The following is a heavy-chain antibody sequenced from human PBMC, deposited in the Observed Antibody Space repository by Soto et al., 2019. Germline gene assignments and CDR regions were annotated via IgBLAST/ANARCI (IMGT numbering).Heavy chain of an antibody. V-gene: IGHV1-2*04. CDR2: INPNSGGT. Sequence: ASVKVSCKASGYTFTGYYMHWVRQAPGQGLEWMGWINPNSGGTNYAQKFQGWVTMTRDTSISTAYMELSRLRSDDTAVYYCARGSYYGSGDYYYYMDVWGKGTTVTVSS. J-gene: IGHJ6*03. CDR3: ARGSYYGSGDYYYYMDV. D-gene: IGHD3-10*01. CDR1: GYTFTGYY.